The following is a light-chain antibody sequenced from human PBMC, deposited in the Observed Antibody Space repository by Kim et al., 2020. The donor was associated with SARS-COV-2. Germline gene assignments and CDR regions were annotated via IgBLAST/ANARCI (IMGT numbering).Light chain of an antibody. CDR3: NSRDSSGNHWV. J-gene: IGLJ3*02. CDR1: SLRSYY. Sequence: ALGQTVKITCQGDSLRSYYGSWYQQKPGQAPVLVIYGKNNRPSGIPDRFSGSSSGNTASLTITGAQAEDEADYYCNSRDSSGNHWVFGGGTQLTVL. CDR2: GKN. V-gene: IGLV3-19*01.